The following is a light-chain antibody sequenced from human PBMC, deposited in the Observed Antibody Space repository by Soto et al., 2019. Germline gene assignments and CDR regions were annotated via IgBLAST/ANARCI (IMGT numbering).Light chain of an antibody. CDR2: DAS. CDR3: QQYDSYSWT. Sequence: DIPMTQSPSTLSASVGDRVTITCRASQNINNLLAWYQQKPGKAPELLIFDASSLEGGVPSRFSGSGSGTEFTLTITSLQPDDFATYYCQQYDSYSWTFGHGTRVEI. CDR1: QNINNL. V-gene: IGKV1-5*01. J-gene: IGKJ1*01.